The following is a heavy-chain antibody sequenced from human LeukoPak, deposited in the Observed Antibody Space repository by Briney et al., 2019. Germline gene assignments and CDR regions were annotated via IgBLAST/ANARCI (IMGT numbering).Heavy chain of an antibody. D-gene: IGHD3-10*01. J-gene: IGHJ5*02. CDR3: ARPPRRSFRGNWFDP. CDR1: GYTLTELS. V-gene: IGHV1-8*01. Sequence: ASVKVSCKVSGYTLTELSMHWVRQATGQGLEWMGWMNPNSGNTGYAQKFQGRVTMTRNTSISTAYMELSSLRSEDTAVYYCARPPRRSFRGNWFDPWGQGTLVTVSS. CDR2: MNPNSGNT.